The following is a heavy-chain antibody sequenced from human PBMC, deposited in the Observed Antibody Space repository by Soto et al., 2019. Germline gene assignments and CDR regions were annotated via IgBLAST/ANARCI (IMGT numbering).Heavy chain of an antibody. Sequence: QVQLVQSGAEVKKPGASVKVSCKASGYTFTAYYLHWVRQAPGQGPEWMGGINPNSGDTNYTEMFPGRVTMSRDTSISTAYMELSRLRSDDTAVYYCASGGQVLLRSEQLLPDHYYRMDVWGQGTTVTVSS. CDR3: ASGGQVLLRSEQLLPDHYYRMDV. J-gene: IGHJ6*02. CDR1: GYTFTAYY. D-gene: IGHD3-10*01. CDR2: INPNSGDT. V-gene: IGHV1-2*02.